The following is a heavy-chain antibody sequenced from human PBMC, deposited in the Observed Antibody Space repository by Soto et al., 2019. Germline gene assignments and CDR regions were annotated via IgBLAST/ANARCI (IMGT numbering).Heavy chain of an antibody. CDR2: IRSKAYGGTT. V-gene: IGHV3-49*03. J-gene: IGHJ4*02. Sequence: TGGSLRLSCTSSGFTFGDYAMSLFRQAPGKGLEWVGFIRSKAYGGTTEYAASVKGRFTISRDDSKSIAYLQMNSLKTEDTAVYYCTRGGSTSRGPDFDYWGQGTLVTVSS. CDR3: TRGGSTSRGPDFDY. CDR1: GFTFGDYA. D-gene: IGHD2-2*01.